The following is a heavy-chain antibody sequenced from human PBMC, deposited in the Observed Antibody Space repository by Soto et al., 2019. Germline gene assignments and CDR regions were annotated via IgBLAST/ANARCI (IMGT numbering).Heavy chain of an antibody. CDR3: ARGTGPSDY. CDR2: IWYDGSNK. J-gene: IGHJ4*02. Sequence: GGFLRLSCAAAGFTIRTYGVHRVRQAPGKGLEWVAVIWYDGSNKYYADSVKGRFTISRDNSKNTLYLQMNSLRAEDTAVYYCARGTGPSDYWGQGTLVTVSS. CDR1: GFTIRTYG. V-gene: IGHV3-33*01. D-gene: IGHD1-1*01.